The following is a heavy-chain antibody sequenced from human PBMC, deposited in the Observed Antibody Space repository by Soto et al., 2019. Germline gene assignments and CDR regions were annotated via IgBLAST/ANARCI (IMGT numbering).Heavy chain of an antibody. V-gene: IGHV4-59*08. D-gene: IGHD6-19*01. Sequence: QVQLQESGPGLVKPSETMSLTCTVSGGSISSYFWSWIRQPPGKGLEWIGYISYRGSTNYNPSHKSRVTISLGTSKTPLSLKVTSATAADPAVYYCARHASGWSSDFDFLGQGTLVTVSS. CDR1: GGSISSYF. CDR3: ARHASGWSSDFDF. CDR2: ISYRGST. J-gene: IGHJ4*02.